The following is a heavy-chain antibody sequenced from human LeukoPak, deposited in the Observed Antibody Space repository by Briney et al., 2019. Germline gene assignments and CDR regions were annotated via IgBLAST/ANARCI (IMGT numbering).Heavy chain of an antibody. V-gene: IGHV1-8*01. CDR3: ARGRGWLAPFEY. Sequence: GASVKVSCKASGYTFTTYDINWVRQATGQGLEWMGWMNPKTGNTGYAQKLQGIVTMTRNTSIGTAYMELRSLRFEDTAIYYCARGRGWLAPFEYWGQRSLVSVSP. CDR1: GYTFTTYD. J-gene: IGHJ4*02. D-gene: IGHD6-19*01. CDR2: MNPKTGNT.